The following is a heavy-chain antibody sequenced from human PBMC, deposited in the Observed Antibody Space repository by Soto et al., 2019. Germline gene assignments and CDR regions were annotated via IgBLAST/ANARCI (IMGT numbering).Heavy chain of an antibody. Sequence: EVQLVESGGGLVKPGGSLRLSCAASGFTFSSYGMNWVRQAPGKGLEWVSSISSTSRSIYYADSIKGRFTISRDNAKNSLYLQMNSLRAENTAVYYCARDLAIFGGATMDYWGRGTLVTVSS. CDR1: GFTFSSYG. D-gene: IGHD3-3*01. CDR2: ISSTSRSI. CDR3: ARDLAIFGGATMDY. J-gene: IGHJ4*02. V-gene: IGHV3-21*01.